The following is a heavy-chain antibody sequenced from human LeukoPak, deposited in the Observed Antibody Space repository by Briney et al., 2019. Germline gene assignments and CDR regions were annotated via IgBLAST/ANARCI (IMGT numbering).Heavy chain of an antibody. CDR2: ITSTSSYI. J-gene: IGHJ6*03. CDR1: GFTFSTYN. V-gene: IGHV3-21*01. Sequence: PGGSLRLSCAASGFTFSTYNMNWVRQAPGKGLEWVSSITSTSSYIYYADSVKGRFTISRDNAKSSLYLQMNSLRDEDTAFHYCARDPYSGSYGDYYYYYMDVWGKGTTVTISS. CDR3: ARDPYSGSYGDYYYYYMDV. D-gene: IGHD1-26*01.